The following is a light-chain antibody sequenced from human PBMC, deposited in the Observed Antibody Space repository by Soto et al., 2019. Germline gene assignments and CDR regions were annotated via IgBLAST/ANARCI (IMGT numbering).Light chain of an antibody. CDR2: DAS. CDR3: QQRSNWPSIT. Sequence: EIVFTQSPPALALSPGARAPLSCRASQSVSSYLAWYQQKPGQAPRLLISDASNRATGIPARFSGSGFGTDFTLTISSLEAEDSAVYYCQQRSNWPSITFGQGTRLEIK. CDR1: QSVSSY. J-gene: IGKJ5*01. V-gene: IGKV3-11*01.